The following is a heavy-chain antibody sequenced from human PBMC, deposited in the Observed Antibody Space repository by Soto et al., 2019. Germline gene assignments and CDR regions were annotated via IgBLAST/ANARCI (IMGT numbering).Heavy chain of an antibody. CDR2: IYYSGST. D-gene: IGHD5-18*01. CDR3: ARDRGIQLYPSAFYYYYGMDV. Sequence: TSETLSLTCTVSGGSISSVGYYWSCIRQHPGKGLEWIGYIYYSGSTYYNPSLKSRVTISVDTSKNQFSLKLSSVTAADTAVYYCARDRGIQLYPSAFYYYYGMDVWGQGTTVTVSS. V-gene: IGHV4-31*03. CDR1: GGSISSVGYY. J-gene: IGHJ6*02.